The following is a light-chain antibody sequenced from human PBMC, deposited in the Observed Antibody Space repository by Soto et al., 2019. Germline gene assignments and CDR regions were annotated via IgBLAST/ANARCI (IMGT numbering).Light chain of an antibody. CDR1: LSVSSY. CDR2: DAS. Sequence: VGLTHSPAALSLSPGERATLSCRASLSVSSYLAWYQQKPGQAPRLLIYDASYRATGIPARFIGSGSGTDFTLTISSLVPEDFGVHDCQQGPEWPPISFGQGTRLEIK. J-gene: IGKJ5*01. CDR3: QQGPEWPPIS. V-gene: IGKV3-11*01.